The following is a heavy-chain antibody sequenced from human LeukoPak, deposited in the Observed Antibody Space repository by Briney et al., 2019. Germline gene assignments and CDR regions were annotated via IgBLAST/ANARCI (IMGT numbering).Heavy chain of an antibody. V-gene: IGHV1-8*01. CDR2: MNPNSGNT. D-gene: IGHD1-26*01. CDR3: ATDSGSSGIDY. J-gene: IGHJ4*02. Sequence: ASVKVSCKASGYTFTSYDINWVRQATGQGLEWMGWMNPNSGNTGYAQKFQGRVTMTEDTSTDTAYMELSSLRSEDTAVYYCATDSGSSGIDYWGQGTLVTVSS. CDR1: GYTFTSYD.